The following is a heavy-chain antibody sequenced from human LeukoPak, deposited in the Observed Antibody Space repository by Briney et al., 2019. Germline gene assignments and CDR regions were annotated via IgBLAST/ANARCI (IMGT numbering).Heavy chain of an antibody. J-gene: IGHJ5*02. Sequence: ASVKVSCKASGYTFTSYGISWVRQAPGQGLEWMGWISAYNGNTNYAQKLQGRVTMTRNTSISTAYMELSSLRSEDTAVYYCARKGMVRSWFDPWGQGTLVTVSS. CDR3: ARKGMVRSWFDP. V-gene: IGHV1-18*01. D-gene: IGHD3-10*01. CDR2: ISAYNGNT. CDR1: GYTFTSYG.